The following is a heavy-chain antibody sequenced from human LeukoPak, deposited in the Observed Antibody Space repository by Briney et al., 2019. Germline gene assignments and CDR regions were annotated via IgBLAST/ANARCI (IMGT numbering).Heavy chain of an antibody. CDR2: ISGSGGST. CDR3: ARRVVVPAAPYYFDY. V-gene: IGHV3-23*01. Sequence: GGSLRLSCAASGFTFSSYAMSWVRQAPGKGLEWVSAISGSGGSTYYADSVKGRFTISRDNSKNTLYLQMNSLRAEDTAVYYCARRVVVPAAPYYFDYWGQGTLVTVSS. J-gene: IGHJ4*02. CDR1: GFTFSSYA. D-gene: IGHD2-2*01.